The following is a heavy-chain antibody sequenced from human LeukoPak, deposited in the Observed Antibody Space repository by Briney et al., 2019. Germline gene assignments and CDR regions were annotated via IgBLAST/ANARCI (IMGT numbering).Heavy chain of an antibody. V-gene: IGHV3-23*01. CDR3: AKDGYDYYYYYMDV. CDR2: IIGSGGST. Sequence: PGGSLRLSCAASGFTFSNAWMSWVRQAPGKGLEWVSAIIGSGGSTYYADSVKGRFTISRDNSKNTLYLQMNILRAEDMAVYYCAKDGYDYYYYYMDVWGKGTTVTVSS. J-gene: IGHJ6*03. D-gene: IGHD1-1*01. CDR1: GFTFSNAW.